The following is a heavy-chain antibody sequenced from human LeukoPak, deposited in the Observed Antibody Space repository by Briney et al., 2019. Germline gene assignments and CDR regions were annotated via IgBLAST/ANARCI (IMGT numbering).Heavy chain of an antibody. CDR2: IYYSGST. CDR1: GGSISSYY. D-gene: IGHD1-26*01. Sequence: SETLSLTCTVSGGSISSYYWSWIRQPPGKGLEWIGYIYYSGSTNYNPSLKSRVTISVDTSKNQFSLKLSSVTAADTAVYYCARERVYSGSYYYFDYWGQGTLVTVSS. J-gene: IGHJ4*02. CDR3: ARERVYSGSYYYFDY. V-gene: IGHV4-59*01.